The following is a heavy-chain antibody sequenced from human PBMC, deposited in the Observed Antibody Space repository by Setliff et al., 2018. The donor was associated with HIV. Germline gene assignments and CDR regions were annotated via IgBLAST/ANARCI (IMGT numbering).Heavy chain of an antibody. CDR1: DGSFSGYS. CDR2: VSRGGST. CDR3: ARAVCPSLNCYSFFNY. D-gene: IGHD2-15*01. Sequence: KPSETLSLTCGVDDGSFSGYSWSWIRQSPGKGLEWIGEVSRGGSTTYNPSLTGRVSVSVDTSKSQFSLKLTNVTAADAAVYYCARAVCPSLNCYSFFNYWGHGSRVTVSA. V-gene: IGHV4-34*01. J-gene: IGHJ4*01.